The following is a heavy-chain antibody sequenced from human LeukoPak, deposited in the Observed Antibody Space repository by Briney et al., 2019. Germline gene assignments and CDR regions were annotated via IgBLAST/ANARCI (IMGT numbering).Heavy chain of an antibody. D-gene: IGHD3-9*01. J-gene: IGHJ5*02. V-gene: IGHV3-20*04. CDR2: INWNGGST. CDR1: GFTFDDYG. Sequence: GGSLRLSCAASGFTFDDYGMSWVRQAPGKGLEWVSGINWNGGSTGYADSVKGRFTISRDNSKNTLYLQMNSLRAEDTAVYYCAKPAVLRYFDWLLYPSWFDPWGQGTLVTVSS. CDR3: AKPAVLRYFDWLLYPSWFDP.